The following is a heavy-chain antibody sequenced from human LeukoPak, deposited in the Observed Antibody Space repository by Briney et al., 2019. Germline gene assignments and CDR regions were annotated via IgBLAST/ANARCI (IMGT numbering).Heavy chain of an antibody. CDR1: GYTFSSYA. J-gene: IGHJ4*02. CDR3: AKDNRRAHYFDY. CDR2: ISGSGGST. Sequence: GGSLRLSCAASGYTFSSYAMSWVRQAPGKGLEWVSAISGSGGSTYYADSVKGRFTISRDNSKNTLYLQMNSLRAEDTAVYYCAKDNRRAHYFDYWGQGTLVTVSS. V-gene: IGHV3-23*01.